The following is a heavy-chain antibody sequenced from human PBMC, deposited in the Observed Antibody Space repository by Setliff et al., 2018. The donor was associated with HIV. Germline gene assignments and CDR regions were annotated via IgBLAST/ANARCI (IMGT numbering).Heavy chain of an antibody. V-gene: IGHV3-48*01. D-gene: IGHD3-22*01. J-gene: IGHJ4*02. CDR3: VRGSGYYYFDN. CDR1: GFTFNTYT. CDR2: ISDTSATI. Sequence: GSLRLSCAASGFTFNTYTMNWVRQAPGKGLEWLSCISDTSATISYADSVKGRFTISRDNAKNMLYLQMNSLSADDTAVYYCVRGSGYYYFDNWGQGALVTVSS.